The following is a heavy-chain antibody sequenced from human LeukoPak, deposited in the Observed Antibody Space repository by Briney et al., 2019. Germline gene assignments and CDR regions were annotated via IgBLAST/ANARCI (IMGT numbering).Heavy chain of an antibody. CDR3: ATERRGLRFLEWLLN. CDR1: GYTLTELS. J-gene: IGHJ4*02. Sequence: RASVKVSCKVSGYTLTELSMHWVRQAPGKGLEWMGGFDPEDGETIYAQKFQGRVTMTEDTSTDTAYMELSSLRSEDTAVYYCATERRGLRFLEWLLNWGQGTLVTVSS. CDR2: FDPEDGET. V-gene: IGHV1-24*01. D-gene: IGHD3-3*01.